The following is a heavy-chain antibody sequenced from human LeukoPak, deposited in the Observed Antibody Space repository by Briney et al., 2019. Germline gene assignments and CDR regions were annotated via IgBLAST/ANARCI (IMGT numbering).Heavy chain of an antibody. Sequence: SETLSLTCAVYGGSFSGYYWSWIRQPPGKGLEWIGEINHSGSTNYNPSLKSRVTISVDTSKNQFSLKLSSVTAADTAVYYCARLDVNSGSSDDAFDIWGQGTMVTVSS. CDR3: ARLDVNSGSSDDAFDI. D-gene: IGHD1-26*01. CDR1: GGSFSGYY. J-gene: IGHJ3*02. V-gene: IGHV4-34*01. CDR2: INHSGST.